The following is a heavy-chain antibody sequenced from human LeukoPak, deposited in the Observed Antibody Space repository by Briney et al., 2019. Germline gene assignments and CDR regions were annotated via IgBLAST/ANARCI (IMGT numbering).Heavy chain of an antibody. D-gene: IGHD2/OR15-2a*01. Sequence: GGSLRLSCAASGFTFSSYNMNWVRQAPGKGLEWVSSISSSSDYIYYADSVKGRFTISRDDAKNSLYLQMKSLRAEDTAVYYCARGKTSQNIVTRKTYNWFDPWGQGTLVTVSS. CDR1: GFTFSSYN. CDR3: ARGKTSQNIVTRKTYNWFDP. J-gene: IGHJ5*02. V-gene: IGHV3-21*01. CDR2: ISSSSDYI.